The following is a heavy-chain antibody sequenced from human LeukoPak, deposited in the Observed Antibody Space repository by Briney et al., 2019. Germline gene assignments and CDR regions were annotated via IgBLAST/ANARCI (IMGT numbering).Heavy chain of an antibody. J-gene: IGHJ3*02. CDR2: FDPEDGET. D-gene: IGHD7-27*01. CDR1: GYTFTELS. Sequence: GASVKVSCKVSGYTFTELSMHWVRQAPGKGLEWMGGFDPEDGETIYAQKFQGRVTMTEDTSTDTAYMELSSLRSEDTAVYYCASQLGIRGANAFDIWGQGTMVTVPS. CDR3: ASQLGIRGANAFDI. V-gene: IGHV1-24*01.